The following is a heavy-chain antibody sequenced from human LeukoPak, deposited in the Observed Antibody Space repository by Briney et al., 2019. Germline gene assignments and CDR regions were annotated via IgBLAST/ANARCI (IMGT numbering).Heavy chain of an antibody. CDR2: IYSGGST. Sequence: RGSLRLSCGASGFTVSTNYMSWVRQAPGKGLEWVSIIYSGGSTYYADSVKGRFTISRDNSKNTLYLQMNSLRAEDTAVYYCASYRYGSSFAFDIWGQGTMVTVSS. CDR1: GFTVSTNY. V-gene: IGHV3-66*01. CDR3: ASYRYGSSFAFDI. D-gene: IGHD6-6*01. J-gene: IGHJ3*02.